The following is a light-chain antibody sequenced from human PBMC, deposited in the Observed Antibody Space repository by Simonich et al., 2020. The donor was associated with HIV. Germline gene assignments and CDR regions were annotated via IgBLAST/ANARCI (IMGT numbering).Light chain of an antibody. J-gene: IGKJ1*01. V-gene: IGKV1-NL1*01. CDR3: QQYYSTNWT. CDR2: ATS. Sequence: DIQMTQSPSSLSASVGDRVTITCRASQGISNSLAWYHQKPGKAPKLLLYATSILESGVPSRFSGSGSGTDYTLTISSLQPEHFATYYCQQYYSTNWTFGQGTKVEIK. CDR1: QGISNS.